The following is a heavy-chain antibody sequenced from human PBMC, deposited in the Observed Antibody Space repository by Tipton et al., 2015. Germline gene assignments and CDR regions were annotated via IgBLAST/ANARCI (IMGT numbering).Heavy chain of an antibody. CDR3: ATGWARDGITMVHDF. CDR2: FDPEFGGT. D-gene: IGHD3-10*01. J-gene: IGHJ4*02. V-gene: IGHV1-24*01. Sequence: QLVQSGPEVKKPGSSVKVSCKVSDYSLSELSMHWVRQAPGKGLEWMGGFDPEFGGTIYAQKFQDRVTVTDDFSTDTSYMELRSLRSEDTGVYYCATGWARDGITMVHDFWGQGTLVTVSS. CDR1: DYSLSELS.